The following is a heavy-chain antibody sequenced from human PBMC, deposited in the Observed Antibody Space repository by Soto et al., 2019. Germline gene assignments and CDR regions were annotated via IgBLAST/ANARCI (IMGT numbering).Heavy chain of an antibody. Sequence: QVQLQESGPGLVKPSQTLSLTCTVSGGSISSGGYYWSWIRQHPGKGLEWIGYIYYSGSTYYNPSLKSRVTISVDTSKNQFSLKLSSVTAADTAVYYCARENSPSRDFWSGYYGIDPWGQGTLVTVSS. CDR1: GGSISSGGYY. V-gene: IGHV4-31*03. CDR2: IYYSGST. J-gene: IGHJ5*02. CDR3: ARENSPSRDFWSGYYGIDP. D-gene: IGHD3-3*01.